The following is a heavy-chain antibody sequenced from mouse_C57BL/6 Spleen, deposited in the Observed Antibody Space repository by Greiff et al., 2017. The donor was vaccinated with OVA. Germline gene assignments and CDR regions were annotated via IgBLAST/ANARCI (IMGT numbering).Heavy chain of an antibody. V-gene: IGHV1-52*01. CDR2: IDPSDSET. CDR1: GYTFTSYW. J-gene: IGHJ1*03. D-gene: IGHD4-1*01. CDR3: ARKENWDRNWDVGG. Sequence: QVQLQQPGAELVRPGSSVKLSCKASGYTFTSYWMHWVKQRPIQGLEWIGNIDPSDSETHYTQKFKDKATLTVDKSSSTAYMQLSSLTSEDSAVYYGARKENWDRNWDVGGWGTGATVTVPS.